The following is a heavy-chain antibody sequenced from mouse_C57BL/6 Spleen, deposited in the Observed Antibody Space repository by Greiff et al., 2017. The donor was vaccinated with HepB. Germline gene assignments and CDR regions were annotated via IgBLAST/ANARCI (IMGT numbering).Heavy chain of an antibody. CDR2: IRNKANGYTT. CDR1: GFTFTDYY. CDR3: ARSAIYYDYVGFAY. V-gene: IGHV7-3*01. D-gene: IGHD2-4*01. J-gene: IGHJ3*01. Sequence: EVNVVESGGGLVQPGGSLSLSCAASGFTFTDYYMSWVRQPPGKALEWLGFIRNKANGYTTEYSASVKGRFTISRDNSQSILYLQMNALRAEDSATYYCARSAIYYDYVGFAYWGQGTLVTVSA.